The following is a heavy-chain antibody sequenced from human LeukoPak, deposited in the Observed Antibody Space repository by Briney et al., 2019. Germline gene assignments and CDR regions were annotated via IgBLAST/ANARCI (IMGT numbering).Heavy chain of an antibody. J-gene: IGHJ4*02. D-gene: IGHD3-16*01. Sequence: PSETLSLTCTISGSSITSVSHYWGWTRQPPGKGLEWIGDIYYTGSTYYSPSLRSRVTMSVRTSENQFSLRLNSVTAVDTAVYYCARRWGNIVGVTYEYWGQGTLVTVSS. CDR3: ARRWGNIVGVTYEY. V-gene: IGHV4-39*01. CDR2: IYYTGST. CDR1: GSSITSVSHY.